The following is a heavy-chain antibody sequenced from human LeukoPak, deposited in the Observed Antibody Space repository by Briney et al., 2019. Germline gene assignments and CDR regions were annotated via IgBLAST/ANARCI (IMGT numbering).Heavy chain of an antibody. CDR3: ARGKVDYDSSGYF. V-gene: IGHV1-69*13. J-gene: IGHJ4*02. CDR2: IIPIFGTA. Sequence: SVKVSCKAPGGTFSSYAISWVRQAPGQGLEWMGGIIPIFGTANYAQKFQGRVTITADESTSTAYMELSSLRSEDTAVYYCARGKVDYDSSGYFWGQGTLVTVSS. CDR1: GGTFSSYA. D-gene: IGHD3-22*01.